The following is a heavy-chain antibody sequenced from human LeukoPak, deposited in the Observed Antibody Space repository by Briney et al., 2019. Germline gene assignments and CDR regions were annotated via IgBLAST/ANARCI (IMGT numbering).Heavy chain of an antibody. Sequence: PSETLSLTCTVSGGSISNYYWSWIRQPPGKGLEWIGYIFYSGNTNYNPSLKSRVTMLVDTSKNQFTLKLSSVTAADTAIYYCASAPNEYFFDYWGQGTLVTVSS. J-gene: IGHJ4*02. V-gene: IGHV4-59*01. CDR1: GGSISNYY. CDR3: ASAPNEYFFDY. CDR2: IFYSGNT.